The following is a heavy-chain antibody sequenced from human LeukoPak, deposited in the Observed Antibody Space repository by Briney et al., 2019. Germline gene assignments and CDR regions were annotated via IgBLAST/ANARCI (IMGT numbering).Heavy chain of an antibody. CDR3: AKDRSTPIQLWLSRPDY. J-gene: IGHJ4*02. CDR1: GFTFSSYG. Sequence: GGSLRLSCAASGFTFSSYGMHWVRQAPGKGLEWVAVLSYDGSNKYYADSVKGRFTISRDNSKNTLYLQMNSLRAEDTAVYYCAKDRSTPIQLWLSRPDYWGQGTLVTVSS. CDR2: LSYDGSNK. V-gene: IGHV3-30*18. D-gene: IGHD5-18*01.